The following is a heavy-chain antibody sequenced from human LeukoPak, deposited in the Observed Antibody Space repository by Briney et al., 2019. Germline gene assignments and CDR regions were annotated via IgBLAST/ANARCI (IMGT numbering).Heavy chain of an antibody. J-gene: IGHJ4*02. CDR3: ARACSGGSCYSGFDY. V-gene: IGHV4-34*01. CDR2: INHSGST. CDR1: GGSFSGYY. D-gene: IGHD2-15*01. Sequence: PSENLSLTCAVYGGSFSGYYWSWIRQPPGKGLEWIGEINHSGSTNYNPSLKSRVTISVDTSKNQFSLKLSSVTAADTAVYYCARACSGGSCYSGFDYWGQGTLVTVSS.